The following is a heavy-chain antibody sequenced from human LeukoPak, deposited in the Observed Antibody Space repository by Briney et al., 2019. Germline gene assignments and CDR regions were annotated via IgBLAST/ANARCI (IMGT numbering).Heavy chain of an antibody. Sequence: SETLSLTCTVSGGSISSYYWSWIRQPPGKGLEWIGYIYYSGSTNYNPSLKSRVIISVDTSKNQFSLKLSSVTAADTAVYYCARALSSGWYSSYYFDYWGQGTLVTVSS. CDR2: IYYSGST. CDR1: GGSISSYY. V-gene: IGHV4-59*01. J-gene: IGHJ4*02. D-gene: IGHD6-19*01. CDR3: ARALSSGWYSSYYFDY.